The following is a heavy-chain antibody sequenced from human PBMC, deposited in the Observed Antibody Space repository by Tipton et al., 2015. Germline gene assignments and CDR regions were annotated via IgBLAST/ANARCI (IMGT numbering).Heavy chain of an antibody. CDR1: MGSMSSFH. V-gene: IGHV4-4*07. CDR3: ARDSTPYYAFWSGYSGWFDP. J-gene: IGHJ5*02. CDR2: VFASGDT. Sequence: TLSLTCTGSMGSMSSFHWNWVRQTAEKGLEWLGRVFASGDTNYNPSLKSRVTMSVDTSKNQFSLKLTSVTAADTAVYYCARDSTPYYAFWSGYSGWFDPWGQGTLVTVSS. D-gene: IGHD3-3*01.